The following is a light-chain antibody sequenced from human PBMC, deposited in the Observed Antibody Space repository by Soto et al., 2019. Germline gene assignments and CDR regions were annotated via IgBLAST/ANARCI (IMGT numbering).Light chain of an antibody. CDR1: SSDVVGYNY. V-gene: IGLV2-14*01. CDR2: EVS. Sequence: QSALTQPASVSGSPGQSITISCTGTSSDVVGYNYVSWYQQHPGKAPKLMIYEVSNRPSGVSNRFSGSNSGNTASLTISGLQAEDEADYYCSSYTSSSTYVFGTGTKLTVL. J-gene: IGLJ1*01. CDR3: SSYTSSSTYV.